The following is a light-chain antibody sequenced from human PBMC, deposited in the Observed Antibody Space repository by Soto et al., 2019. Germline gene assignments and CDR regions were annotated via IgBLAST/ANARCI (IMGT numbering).Light chain of an antibody. CDR1: NNDVGGYNY. CDR2: DVS. CDR3: SSYTTSNTRQIA. Sequence: QSALTQPASVSGSPGQSITISCTGNNNDVGGYNYVSWYQHHPGKAPKLMIYDVSNRPSGVSNLFSGSKSGNTASLTISWLQPEDEADYYCSSYTTSNTRQIAFGTGTKVTVL. V-gene: IGLV2-14*03. J-gene: IGLJ1*01.